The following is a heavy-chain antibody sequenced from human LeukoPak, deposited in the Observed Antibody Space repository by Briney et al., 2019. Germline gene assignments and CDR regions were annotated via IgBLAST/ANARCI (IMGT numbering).Heavy chain of an antibody. J-gene: IGHJ4*02. Sequence: PSETLSLTCTVSGGSISSGGYYWSSIRQYPGKGLEWIGYIYYSGSTYYNPSLKSRVTISVDTSKNQFSLKLSSVTAADTAVYYCARVYYYDNSGYGKDYFDYWGQGTLVTVSS. CDR3: ARVYYYDNSGYGKDYFDY. CDR2: IYYSGST. CDR1: GGSISSGGYY. D-gene: IGHD3-22*01. V-gene: IGHV4-30-4*08.